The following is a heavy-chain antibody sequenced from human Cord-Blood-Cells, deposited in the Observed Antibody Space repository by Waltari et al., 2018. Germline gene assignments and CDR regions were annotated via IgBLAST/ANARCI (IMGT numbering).Heavy chain of an antibody. CDR1: GFTFDDYA. V-gene: IGHV3-9*01. J-gene: IGHJ4*02. CDR3: ATEIKYSSSSGFDY. CDR2: ISWNSGSI. D-gene: IGHD6-6*01. Sequence: EVQLVESGGGLVQPGRSLRLSCAASGFTFDDYAMHWVRQAPGKGLEWVSGISWNSGSIGYAYSVKGRFTISRDNAKNSLYLQMNSLRAEDTALYYCATEIKYSSSSGFDYWGQGTLVTVSS.